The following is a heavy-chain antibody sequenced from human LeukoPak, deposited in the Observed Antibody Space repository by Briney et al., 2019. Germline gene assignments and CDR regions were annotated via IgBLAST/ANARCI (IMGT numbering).Heavy chain of an antibody. CDR3: ARAKPWGVRELYFDY. D-gene: IGHD3-10*01. J-gene: IGHJ4*02. CDR1: GGSLSTYY. V-gene: IGHV4-59*01. CDR2: ISYSGST. Sequence: SETLSLTCTVSGGSLSTYYWSWLRQPPGKGLEWIGYISYSGSTNHNPSLKSRVTISGDTSKKQFSLKLSSVTAADTAVYYCARAKPWGVRELYFDYWGQGTLVTVSS.